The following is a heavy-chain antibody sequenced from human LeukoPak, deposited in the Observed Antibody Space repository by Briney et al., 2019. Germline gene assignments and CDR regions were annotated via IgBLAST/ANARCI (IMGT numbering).Heavy chain of an antibody. D-gene: IGHD3-16*01. Sequence: PGRSLRLSCAASGFTFSSYSMNWVRQAPGKGLEWVSSISSSSSYIFYGDSLKGRFTISRDNAKNSLYLQMNSLRAEDTALYYCARDKYDSTGNGYMDVWGKGTTVTVSS. V-gene: IGHV3-21*01. CDR2: ISSSSSYI. J-gene: IGHJ6*03. CDR1: GFTFSSYS. CDR3: ARDKYDSTGNGYMDV.